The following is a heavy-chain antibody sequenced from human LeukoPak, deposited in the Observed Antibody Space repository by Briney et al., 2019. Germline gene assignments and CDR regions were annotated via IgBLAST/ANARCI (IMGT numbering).Heavy chain of an antibody. J-gene: IGHJ4*02. CDR2: ISAYNGNT. CDR1: GYTFTSYG. V-gene: IGHV1-18*01. CDR3: ARDRAGYCGGDCSVDY. D-gene: IGHD2-21*02. Sequence: ASVKVSCKASGYTFTSYGISWVGQAPGQGGEGRRWISAYNGNTNYAQKLQGRVTITTDTSTSTAYMELRSLRSDDTAVYYCARDRAGYCGGDCSVDYWGQGTLVTVSS.